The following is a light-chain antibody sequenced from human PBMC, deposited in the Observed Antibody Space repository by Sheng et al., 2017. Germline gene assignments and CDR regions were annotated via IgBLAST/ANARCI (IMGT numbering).Light chain of an antibody. CDR1: QSVSGNS. J-gene: IGKJ3*01. Sequence: EIVLTQSPGTLSLSPGGRATLSCRASQSVSGNSLAWYQQTPGQPPRLLIYGAVTRAAGIPDRFSGSGSETDFTLTISRLEPEDFAVYYCQQYGSSPKTFG. V-gene: IGKV3-20*01. CDR2: GAV. CDR3: QQYGSSPKT.